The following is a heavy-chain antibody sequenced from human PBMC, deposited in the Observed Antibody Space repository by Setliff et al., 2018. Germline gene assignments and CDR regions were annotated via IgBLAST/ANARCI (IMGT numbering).Heavy chain of an antibody. J-gene: IGHJ4*02. D-gene: IGHD2-8*01. Sequence: PSETLSLTCTVSGGSISSGNYCWSWIRQPAGMGLEWIGRIYTSGKTDYNPSLKSRVTISLDTSKSRFSLDLSSVTAADTAVYYCLRLVRYCTKIACQATSGDEVWGLGTLVTVSS. CDR3: LRLVRYCTKIACQATSGDEV. CDR1: GGSISSGNYC. V-gene: IGHV4-61*02. CDR2: IYTSGKT.